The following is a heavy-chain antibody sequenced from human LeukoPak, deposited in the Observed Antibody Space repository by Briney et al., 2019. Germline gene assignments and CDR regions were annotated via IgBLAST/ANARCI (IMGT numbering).Heavy chain of an antibody. CDR3: AKDESGYYYDSSGPLDY. V-gene: IGHV3-9*01. CDR2: ISWNSGSI. CDR1: GFTFDDYA. D-gene: IGHD3-22*01. Sequence: GRSLRLSCAASGFTFDDYAMHWVRQAPGKGLEWVSGISWNSGSIGYADSVKGRFTISRDNAKNSLYLQMNSLRAEDTALYYCAKDESGYYYDSSGPLDYWGQGTLVTVSS. J-gene: IGHJ4*02.